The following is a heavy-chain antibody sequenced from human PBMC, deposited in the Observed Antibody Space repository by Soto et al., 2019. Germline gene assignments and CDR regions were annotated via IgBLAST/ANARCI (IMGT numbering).Heavy chain of an antibody. CDR1: GFTFNSYG. J-gene: IGHJ4*02. CDR3: ARGPGSYGPLDH. V-gene: IGHV3-48*01. D-gene: IGHD2-15*01. CDR2: ITSTGTTT. Sequence: EVQLMESGGGLVQPGGSLRLSCAASGFTFNSYGVNWVRQAPGKGLEWVSYITSTGTTTYYADSVKGRFTISRDNAKNSLYLQMDSLRADDTAIYYCARGPGSYGPLDHWGQGTLVSVSS.